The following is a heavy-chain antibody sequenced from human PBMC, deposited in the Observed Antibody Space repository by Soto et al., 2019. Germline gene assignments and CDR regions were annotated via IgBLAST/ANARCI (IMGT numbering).Heavy chain of an antibody. D-gene: IGHD4-17*01. CDR3: ASSGDYVMTQS. V-gene: IGHV3-7*03. J-gene: IGHJ5*02. Sequence: WVSLRLSCAASGFIFRKYRMSWVRQNLGTGLEWVGNINEDVSEKSYVDCVKCRFTIRRDHAKNSLYLQMNSLIAEAPAVYSCASSGDYVMTQSWGQGTLVTVSS. CDR2: INEDVSEK. CDR1: GFIFRKYR.